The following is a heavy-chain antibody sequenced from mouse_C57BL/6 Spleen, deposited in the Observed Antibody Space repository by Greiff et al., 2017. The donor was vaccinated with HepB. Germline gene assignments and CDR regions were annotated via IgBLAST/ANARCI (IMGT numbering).Heavy chain of an antibody. CDR2: IHTNSGST. J-gene: IGHJ3*01. Sequence: QVQLQQPGAELVKPGASVKLSCKASGYTFTSYWMHWVKQRPGQGLEWIGMIHTNSGSTNYNEKFKSKATLTVDKSSSTAYMQLSSLTSEDSAVYYCARSHGSGYWFAYWGQETLVTVSA. D-gene: IGHD3-2*02. V-gene: IGHV1-64*01. CDR1: GYTFTSYW. CDR3: ARSHGSGYWFAY.